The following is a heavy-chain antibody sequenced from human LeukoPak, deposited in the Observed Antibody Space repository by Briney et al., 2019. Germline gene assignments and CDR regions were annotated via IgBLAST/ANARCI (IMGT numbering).Heavy chain of an antibody. J-gene: IGHJ4*02. CDR1: GFTFSSYS. D-gene: IGHD4-17*01. V-gene: IGHV3-21*01. CDR3: ARPRNGDPGGY. Sequence: GGSLRLSCAASGFTFSSYSMNWVRQAPGKGLELVSSISCSCSYIYYADSLKSRFTISRDNAQNSLYLQMNCLTAKDTAVYYCARPRNGDPGGYWGQGTLVTVSS. CDR2: ISCSCSYI.